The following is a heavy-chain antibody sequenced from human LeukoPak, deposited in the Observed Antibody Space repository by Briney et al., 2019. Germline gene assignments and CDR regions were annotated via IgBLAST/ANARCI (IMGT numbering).Heavy chain of an antibody. CDR3: AKHAGYSYGFFDY. V-gene: IGHV3-23*01. CDR1: GFTFSSYA. D-gene: IGHD5-18*01. Sequence: GGSLRLSCVGSGFTFSSYAMSWVRQAPGKGLEWVSGISGGGISTYYADSVKGRFTISRDNSKNTLFLQMNSLRAEDTAVYYCAKHAGYSYGFFDYWGQGTLVTVSS. J-gene: IGHJ4*02. CDR2: ISGGGIST.